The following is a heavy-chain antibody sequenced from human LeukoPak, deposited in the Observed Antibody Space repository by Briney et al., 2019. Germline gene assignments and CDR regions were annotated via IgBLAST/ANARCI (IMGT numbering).Heavy chain of an antibody. CDR2: IKPDGITK. Sequence: GGSMRLSCAASGVTISAYFMSWVRQAPGKGLEFVAYIKPDGITKHIADSLRGRFTISRDDAANSLYLQMISLRAEDTAVYYCAVATVTTNIIDWWGHGTLVTVSS. CDR3: AVATVTTNIIDW. J-gene: IGHJ4*01. V-gene: IGHV3-7*01. D-gene: IGHD4-17*01. CDR1: GVTISAYF.